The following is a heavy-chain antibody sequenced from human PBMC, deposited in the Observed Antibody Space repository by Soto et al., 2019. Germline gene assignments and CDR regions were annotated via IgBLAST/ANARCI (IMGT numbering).Heavy chain of an antibody. CDR2: TSGSGGTT. J-gene: IGHJ3*02. CDR1: GFTFSSYA. D-gene: IGHD6-19*01. CDR3: AKTANGWFSAFDI. Sequence: GGSLRLSCAASGFTFSSYAMSWVRQAPGKGLEWVSATSGSGGTTYYADSVKGRFTFSRDNSKNTLYLQMNSLRAEDTAVYYCAKTANGWFSAFDIWGQGTMVTVSS. V-gene: IGHV3-23*01.